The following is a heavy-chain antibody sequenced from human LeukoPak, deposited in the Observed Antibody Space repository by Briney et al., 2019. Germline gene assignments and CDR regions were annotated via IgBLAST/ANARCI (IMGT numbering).Heavy chain of an antibody. CDR2: ISAYNGNT. CDR3: AREYYDFWSGYRPLGY. CDR1: GYTFTSYG. V-gene: IGHV1-18*01. J-gene: IGHJ4*02. D-gene: IGHD3-3*01. Sequence: ASVKVSCKASGYTFTSYGISWVRQAPGQGLEWMGWISAYNGNTNYAQKLQGRVTMTRDMSTSTVYMELSSLRSEDTAVYYCAREYYDFWSGYRPLGYWGQGTLVTVSS.